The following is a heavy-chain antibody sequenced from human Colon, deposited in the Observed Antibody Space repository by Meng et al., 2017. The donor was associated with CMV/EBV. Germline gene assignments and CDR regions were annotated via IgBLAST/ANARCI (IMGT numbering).Heavy chain of an antibody. J-gene: IGHJ6*02. CDR1: GGSISSYY. D-gene: IGHD5-18*01. V-gene: IGHV4-34*01. Sequence: GSLRLSCTVSGGSISSYYWSWIRQPPGKGLEWIGEINHSGSTKYNPSLKNRVTISADTSKNQFSLKLNSVTAADTAVYFCARGRSIGNGYGSYHYYYGLDVWGQGTTVTVSS. CDR3: ARGRSIGNGYGSYHYYYGLDV. CDR2: INHSGST.